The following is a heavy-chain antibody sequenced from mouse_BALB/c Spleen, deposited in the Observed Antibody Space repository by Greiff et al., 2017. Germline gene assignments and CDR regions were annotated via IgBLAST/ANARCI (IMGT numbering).Heavy chain of an antibody. D-gene: IGHD2-4*01. J-gene: IGHJ3*01. CDR3: AFYYDYEAWFAY. V-gene: IGHV1-67*01. Sequence: VQLQQSGPELVRPGVSVKISCKGSGYTFTDYAMHWVKQSHAKSLEWIGVISTYSGNTNYNQKFKGKATFTVDTSSSTAYMQFNSLTSEDSAVYYCAFYYDYEAWFAYWGQGTLVTVSA. CDR1: GYTFTDYA. CDR2: ISTYSGNT.